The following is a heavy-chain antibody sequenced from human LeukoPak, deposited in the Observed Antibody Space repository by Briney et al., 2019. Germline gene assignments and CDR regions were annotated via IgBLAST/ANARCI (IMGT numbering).Heavy chain of an antibody. V-gene: IGHV3-30-3*01. D-gene: IGHD5-12*01. CDR3: ARDLVDQGYFDY. CDR1: GFTFSSYA. J-gene: IGHJ4*02. Sequence: GGSLRLSCAASGFTFSSYAMHWVRQAPGKGLEWVAVISYDGSNKYYADSVKGRFTISRDNSKNTLYLQLNSLRAEDTAVYYCARDLVDQGYFDYWGQGTLVTVSS. CDR2: ISYDGSNK.